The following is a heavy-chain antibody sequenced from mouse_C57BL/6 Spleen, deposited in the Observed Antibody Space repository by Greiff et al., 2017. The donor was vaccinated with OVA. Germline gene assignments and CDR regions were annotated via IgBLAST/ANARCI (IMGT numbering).Heavy chain of an antibody. Sequence: QVQLQQSGAELARPGASVKMSCKASGYTFTSYTMHWVKQRPGQGLEWIGYINPSSGYTTYNQKFKDKATLTADKSSSTAYMQLSSLTSEDSAVYYCARAHDYDNYYAMDYWGQGTSVTVSS. V-gene: IGHV1-4*01. D-gene: IGHD2-4*01. CDR3: ARAHDYDNYYAMDY. J-gene: IGHJ4*01. CDR2: INPSSGYT. CDR1: GYTFTSYT.